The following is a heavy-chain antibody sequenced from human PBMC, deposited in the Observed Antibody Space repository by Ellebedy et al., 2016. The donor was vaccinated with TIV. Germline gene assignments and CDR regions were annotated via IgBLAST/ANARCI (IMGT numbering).Heavy chain of an antibody. J-gene: IGHJ4*02. CDR1: GYIFTSCA. CDR2: INTGNGDT. D-gene: IGHD5-24*01. Sequence: AASVKVSCKASGYIFTSCAINWVRQAHGQGLEWMGWINTGNGDTRYSQKFQGRVTITRDTSGSTAYLELSSPRSEDTAVYYCARDQRDRSAHFYFDDWGQGTLVTVSS. CDR3: ARDQRDRSAHFYFDD. V-gene: IGHV1-3*04.